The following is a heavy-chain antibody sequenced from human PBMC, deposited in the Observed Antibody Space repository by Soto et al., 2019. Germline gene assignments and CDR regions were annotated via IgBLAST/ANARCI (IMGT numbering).Heavy chain of an antibody. J-gene: IGHJ6*02. Sequence: PSETLCLTCAVSGGSFSSSNWRRWVRQPPGKRLEWIGKIYHTGSTNYNPSRKSRDTISEDKSKNHCTLKLSPVTAANTAVYYFARRAKDYGYYGIDVRDQGTTVTVS. CDR1: GGSFSSSNW. CDR3: ARRAKDYGYYGIDV. V-gene: IGHV4-4*02. CDR2: IYHTGST.